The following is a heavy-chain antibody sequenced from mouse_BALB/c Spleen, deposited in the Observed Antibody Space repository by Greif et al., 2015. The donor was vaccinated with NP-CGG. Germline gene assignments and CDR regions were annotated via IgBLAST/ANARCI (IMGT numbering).Heavy chain of an antibody. CDR2: ICAGGST. CDR1: GFSLTSYG. D-gene: IGHD4-1*01. Sequence: VQGVESGPGLVAPSQSLSITCTVSGFSLTSYGVHWVRQPPGKGLEWLGVICAGGSTNYNSALMSRLSISKDNSKSQVFLKMNSLQTDDTAMYYCARGGGTWYFDVWGAGTTVTVSS. V-gene: IGHV2-9*02. CDR3: ARGGGTWYFDV. J-gene: IGHJ1*01.